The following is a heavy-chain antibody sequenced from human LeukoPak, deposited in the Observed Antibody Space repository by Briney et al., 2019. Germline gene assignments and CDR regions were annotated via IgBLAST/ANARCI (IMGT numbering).Heavy chain of an antibody. CDR2: IYYSGST. D-gene: IGHD2-8*01. Sequence: SETLSLTCAVSGGSISSYYWSWIRQPRGKGLGWIAYIYYSGSTNYNPSLKSRVTISIDTSKNQFSLKLNSVTAAETAGYYCGRGLIRQSAFDIWGQGTMVTVSS. V-gene: IGHV4-59*01. CDR1: GGSISSYY. CDR3: GRGLIRQSAFDI. J-gene: IGHJ3*02.